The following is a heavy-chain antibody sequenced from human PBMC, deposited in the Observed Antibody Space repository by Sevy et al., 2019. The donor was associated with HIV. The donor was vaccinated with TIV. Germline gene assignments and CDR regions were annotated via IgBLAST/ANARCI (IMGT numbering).Heavy chain of an antibody. CDR1: GFTLSYYE. CDR2: ISSSGEIT. D-gene: IGHD3-22*01. V-gene: IGHV3-48*03. J-gene: IGHJ3*02. CDR3: ARDLLNYYDSTGLPDAFDI. Sequence: GGSLRLSCLASGFTLSYYEMNWVRQAPGKGLEWVSYISSSGEITYYADSVKGRFTVSRDNAKNSLYLQMNSLRAEDTVVYYCARDLLNYYDSTGLPDAFDIWGQGTMVTVSS.